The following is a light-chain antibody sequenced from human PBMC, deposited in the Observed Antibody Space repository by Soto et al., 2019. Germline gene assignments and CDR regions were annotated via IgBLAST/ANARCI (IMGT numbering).Light chain of an antibody. CDR2: GAS. V-gene: IGKV3-20*01. Sequence: EIVLTQSPATLSVSPGESATLSCRASQTVSSNYLAWCQQRPGQAPRLLIYGASTRAAGIPDRFSGSGSGTDFTLTITRLEPEDSAVYFCQQYTGPPTTFGQGTRLEIK. CDR3: QQYTGPPTT. J-gene: IGKJ5*01. CDR1: QTVSSNY.